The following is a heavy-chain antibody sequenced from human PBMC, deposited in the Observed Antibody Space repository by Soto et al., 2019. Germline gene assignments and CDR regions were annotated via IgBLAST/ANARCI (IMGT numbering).Heavy chain of an antibody. CDR1: GGSISTYY. V-gene: IGHV4-4*07. Sequence: KPSETLSLTCTVSGGSISTYYWNWIRQSAGKGLEWIGRVYYSGSTNYNPSLKSRVTISVDTSKNQFSLKLSSVTAADTAVYYCVRESSSRYQNWFDPWGQGTLVTVSS. J-gene: IGHJ5*02. CDR2: VYYSGST. D-gene: IGHD6-13*01. CDR3: VRESSSRYQNWFDP.